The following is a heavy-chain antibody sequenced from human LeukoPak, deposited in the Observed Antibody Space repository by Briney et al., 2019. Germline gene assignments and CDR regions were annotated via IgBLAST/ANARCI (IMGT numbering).Heavy chain of an antibody. D-gene: IGHD1-26*01. CDR3: AREAGGSDTYYLDY. V-gene: IGHV1-2*06. Sequence: ASVKVSCKTSGYTFTYYYIHWVRQAPGQRLEWMGRINPRSGGINYAQKFQGRVTMTRDTAISTAYMDLSGLRSDDTAVYYCAREAGGSDTYYLDYWGQGVLVTVSS. CDR1: GYTFTYYY. CDR2: INPRSGGI. J-gene: IGHJ4*02.